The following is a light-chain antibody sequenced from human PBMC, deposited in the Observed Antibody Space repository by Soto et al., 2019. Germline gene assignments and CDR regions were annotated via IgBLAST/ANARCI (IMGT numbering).Light chain of an antibody. J-gene: IGLJ1*01. CDR2: EVS. CDR3: SSYTSDSSVYV. Sequence: QSVLTQPASVSGSPGQSITISCTGTSSDVGGYNYVSWYQHNPGKAPKLMISEVSNRPSGVSNRFSGSKSGNTASLTISGLQAEDEADYYCSSYTSDSSVYVLGTGTKLTVL. CDR1: SSDVGGYNY. V-gene: IGLV2-14*01.